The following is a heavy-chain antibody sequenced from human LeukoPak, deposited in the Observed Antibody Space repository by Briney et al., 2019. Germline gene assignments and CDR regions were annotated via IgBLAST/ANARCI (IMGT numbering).Heavy chain of an antibody. CDR3: ASVDTAMDYYFDY. J-gene: IGHJ4*02. Sequence: SETLSLTCTVSVDSISSGGYYWSWSPPHPGKGLEWIGYIYYSGSTYYNPSLKSRVTISVDTSKNQSSLKLSSVTAADTAVYYCASVDTAMDYYFDYWGQGTLVTVSS. CDR1: VDSISSGGYY. CDR2: IYYSGST. V-gene: IGHV4-31*03. D-gene: IGHD5-18*01.